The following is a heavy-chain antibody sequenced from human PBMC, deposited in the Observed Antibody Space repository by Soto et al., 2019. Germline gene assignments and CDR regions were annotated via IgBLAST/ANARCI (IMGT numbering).Heavy chain of an antibody. CDR2: ISYDGSNK. Sequence: GGSLRLSCAASGFTFSSYGMHWVRQAPGKGLEWVAVISYDGSNKYCADSVKGRFTISRDNSKNTLYLQMNSLRAEDTAVYYCAKDLGCSGGSCYGDYYGMDVWGQATTVTVSS. CDR1: GFTFSSYG. V-gene: IGHV3-30*18. D-gene: IGHD2-15*01. J-gene: IGHJ6*02. CDR3: AKDLGCSGGSCYGDYYGMDV.